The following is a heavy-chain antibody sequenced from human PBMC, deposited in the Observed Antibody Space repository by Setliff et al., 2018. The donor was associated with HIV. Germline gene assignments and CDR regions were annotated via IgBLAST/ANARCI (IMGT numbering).Heavy chain of an antibody. V-gene: IGHV4-34*01. CDR2: MCHGGNNN. CDR3: ARGEGIVGAWKTWLDP. Sequence: KTSETLSLTCTVFGGSFYGYYWSWIRQPPGKGLEWIGNMCHGGNNNYYNPSLKSRVTLSLDTSKNQFSLKLSSVTAADTAMYYCARGEGIVGAWKTWLDPWGQGTLVTVS. J-gene: IGHJ5*02. D-gene: IGHD1-26*01. CDR1: GGSFYGYY.